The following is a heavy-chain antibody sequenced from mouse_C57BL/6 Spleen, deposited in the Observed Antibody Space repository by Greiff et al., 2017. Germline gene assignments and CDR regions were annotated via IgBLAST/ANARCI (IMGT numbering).Heavy chain of an antibody. J-gene: IGHJ3*01. CDR1: GYTFTSYW. CDR2: IHPNSGST. CDR3: AREPIYDGSSWFAY. D-gene: IGHD2-3*01. V-gene: IGHV1-64*01. Sequence: QVQLQQPGAELVKPGASVKLSCKASGYTFTSYWMHWVKQRPGQGLEWIGMIHPNSGSTNYNEKFKSKATLTVDKSSSTAYMQLSSLTSEDSAVYYCAREPIYDGSSWFAYWGQGTLVTVSA.